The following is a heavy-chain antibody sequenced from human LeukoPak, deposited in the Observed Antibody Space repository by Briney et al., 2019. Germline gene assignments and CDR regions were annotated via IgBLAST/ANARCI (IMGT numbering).Heavy chain of an antibody. CDR3: AREETSDAFDI. CDR1: GGTFSSYA. V-gene: IGHV1-69*06. CDR2: IIPIFGTA. J-gene: IGHJ3*02. Sequence: SVKVSCKASGGTFSSYAISWVRQAPGQGLEWMGGIIPIFGTANYAQKFQGRVTITADKSTSTAYMELSSLRSEDTAVYYCAREETSDAFDIWGQGTMATVSS. D-gene: IGHD2-2*01.